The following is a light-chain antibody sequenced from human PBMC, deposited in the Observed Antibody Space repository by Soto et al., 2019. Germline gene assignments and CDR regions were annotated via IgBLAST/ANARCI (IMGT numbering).Light chain of an antibody. CDR2: DAS. J-gene: IGKJ1*01. CDR1: QSIGRR. V-gene: IGKV1-5*01. Sequence: DIQMTQSPSSLSASVGDRVTITCRASQSIGRRLAWYQQKPGKAPKLLIYDASSLESGVPSRFSGSGSGTDFTLTISGLQPDDFATYYCQQYNRYSWTFGQGTKVDIK. CDR3: QQYNRYSWT.